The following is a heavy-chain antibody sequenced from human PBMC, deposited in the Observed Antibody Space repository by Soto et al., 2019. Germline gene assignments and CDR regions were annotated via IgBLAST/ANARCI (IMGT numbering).Heavy chain of an antibody. CDR2: INPNSGGT. J-gene: IGHJ6*02. V-gene: IGHV1-2*04. CDR1: GYTFTGYY. Sequence: VSCKASGYTFTGYYMHWVRQAPGQGLEWMGWINPNSGGTNYAQKFQGWVTMTRDTSISTAYMELSRLRSDDTAVYYCARGIAAAGHGALYYYYGMDVWGQGTTVTVSS. CDR3: ARGIAAAGHGALYYYYGMDV. D-gene: IGHD6-13*01.